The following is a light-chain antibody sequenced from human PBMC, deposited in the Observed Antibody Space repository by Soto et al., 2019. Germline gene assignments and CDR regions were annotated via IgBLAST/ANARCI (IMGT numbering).Light chain of an antibody. CDR3: SSDTSSSTLVV. CDR1: SSDVGGYNY. V-gene: IGLV2-14*01. CDR2: DVS. Sequence: QSALTQPASVSGSPGQSITISCTGTSSDVGGYNYVSWYQQHPGKAPKLMIYDVSNRPSGVSNCFSGSKSGNTASLTISGLQAEDETDYYCSSDTSSSTLVVFGGGTKLTVL. J-gene: IGLJ2*01.